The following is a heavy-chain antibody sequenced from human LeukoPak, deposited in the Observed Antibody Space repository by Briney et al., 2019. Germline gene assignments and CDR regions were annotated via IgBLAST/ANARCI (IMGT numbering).Heavy chain of an antibody. CDR3: ARERLLASCFDP. D-gene: IGHD2-15*01. CDR2: ISYDGSNK. Sequence: GGSLRVSCAASGFTVSCNYMSWVRQAPGKGVECVAVISYDGSNKYYADSVKGRFTISRDNSKNTLYLQMNSLRAEDTAVYYCARERLLASCFDPWGQGTLVTVSS. V-gene: IGHV3-30-3*01. CDR1: GFTVSCNY. J-gene: IGHJ5*02.